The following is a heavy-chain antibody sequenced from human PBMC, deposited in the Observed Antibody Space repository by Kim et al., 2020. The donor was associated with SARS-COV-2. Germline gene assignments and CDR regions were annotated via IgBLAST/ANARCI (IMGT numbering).Heavy chain of an antibody. CDR1: GGSISSYY. J-gene: IGHJ4*02. CDR2: IYYSGST. CDR3: ARGGRHSSGPV. D-gene: IGHD6-19*01. V-gene: IGHV4-59*01. Sequence: SETLSLTCTVSGGSISSYYWSWLRQPPGKGLEWIGYIYYSGSTNYNPSLTSRVTISVDTSKNQFSLKLSSVTAADTAVYYCARGGRHSSGPVWGQGSLVT.